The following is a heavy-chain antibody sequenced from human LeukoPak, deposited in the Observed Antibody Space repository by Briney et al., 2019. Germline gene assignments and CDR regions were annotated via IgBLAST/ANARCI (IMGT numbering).Heavy chain of an antibody. CDR2: INEDGSGK. J-gene: IGHJ6*04. V-gene: IGHV3-7*01. CDR3: ARDDGDV. CDR1: GFTFSNSA. Sequence: GGSLRLSCAASGFTFSNSAMSWVRQAPGKGLEWVASINEDGSGKFSVGSVKDRITISRDNTRNSLDLQINSLTVEDTAIYYCARDDGDVWGTGTTVTVSS.